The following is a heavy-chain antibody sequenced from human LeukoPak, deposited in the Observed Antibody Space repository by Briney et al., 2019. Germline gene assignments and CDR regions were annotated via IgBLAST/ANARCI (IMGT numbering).Heavy chain of an antibody. D-gene: IGHD6-19*01. J-gene: IGHJ4*02. CDR3: ATSSGWSYYFDY. CDR2: IYYSGST. CDR1: GFTFSSYA. V-gene: IGHV4-59*05. Sequence: GSLRLSCAASGFTFSSYAMSWVRQAPGKGLEWIGSIYYSGSTYYNPSLKSRVTISVDTSKNQFSLKLSSVTAADTAVYYCATSSGWSYYFDYWGQGTLVTVSS.